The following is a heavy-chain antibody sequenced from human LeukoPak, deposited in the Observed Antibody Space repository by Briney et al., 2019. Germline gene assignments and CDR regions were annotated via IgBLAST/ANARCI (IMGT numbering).Heavy chain of an antibody. D-gene: IGHD3-3*01. Sequence: SETLSLTCTVSGGSISSHYWSWIRQPPGKGLEWIGYTYYSGSTNYNPSLKSRVTISVDTSKNQFSLKLSSVTAADTAVYYCARDHDFRFDYWGQGTLVTVSS. CDR2: TYYSGST. J-gene: IGHJ4*02. CDR1: GGSISSHY. CDR3: ARDHDFRFDY. V-gene: IGHV4-59*11.